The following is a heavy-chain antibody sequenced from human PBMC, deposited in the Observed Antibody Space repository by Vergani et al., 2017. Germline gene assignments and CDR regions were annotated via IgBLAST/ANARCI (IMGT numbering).Heavy chain of an antibody. CDR2: IYTSGAT. Sequence: QVQLQESGPGLVKPSQTLSLTCTVSGGSFSTGGQSWTWLRQSAGKGLEWIGRIYTSGATNYNPSLRSRAIMSVDAAKKQFSLKLTSVTAADTAVYYCAKEPTVAGTGTFSRLDDYWGQGTLVTVSS. CDR1: GGSFSTGGQS. CDR3: AKEPTVAGTGTFSRLDDY. D-gene: IGHD6-19*01. V-gene: IGHV4-61*02. J-gene: IGHJ4*02.